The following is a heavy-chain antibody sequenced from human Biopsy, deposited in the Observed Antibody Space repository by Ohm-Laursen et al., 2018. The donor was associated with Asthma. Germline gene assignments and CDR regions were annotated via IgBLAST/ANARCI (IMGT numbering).Heavy chain of an antibody. CDR3: ARSPYYYGLLGPTRGFGVYAV. J-gene: IGHJ3*01. Sequence: GTLSLTCSVSGGSINNFYWSWIRPPPGKGLESIGHVYYSGSTNCNPSLKSRVTISIDASKNQFSLKLTSVTAADTAVYYCARSPYYYGLLGPTRGFGVYAVWGHRTLVTVSS. CDR1: GGSINNFY. V-gene: IGHV4-59*01. CDR2: VYYSGST. D-gene: IGHD3-10*01.